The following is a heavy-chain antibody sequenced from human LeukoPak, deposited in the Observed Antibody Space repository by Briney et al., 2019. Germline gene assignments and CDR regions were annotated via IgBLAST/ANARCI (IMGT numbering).Heavy chain of an antibody. V-gene: IGHV4-34*01. CDR3: ARLRGYGYGDFGY. D-gene: IGHD5-18*01. CDR2: INHSGST. J-gene: IGHJ4*02. Sequence: SETLSLTCAVYGGSFSGYYWSWIRQPPGKGLEWIGEINHSGSTNYNPSLKSRVTISVDTSKNQFSLKLSSVTAADTAVYYCARLRGYGYGDFGYWGQGTLVTVSS. CDR1: GGSFSGYY.